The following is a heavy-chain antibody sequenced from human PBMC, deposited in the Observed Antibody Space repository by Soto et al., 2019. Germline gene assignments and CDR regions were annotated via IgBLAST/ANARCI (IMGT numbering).Heavy chain of an antibody. J-gene: IGHJ6*03. D-gene: IGHD5-12*01. CDR1: GFTFSSYD. Sequence: GGSLRLSCAASGFTFSSYDMHWVRQATGKGLEWVSAIGTAGDTYYPGSVKGRFTISRENAKNSLYLQMNSLRAGDTAVYYCARVRQPGYDRHLSYYYYMDVWGKGTTVTVSS. CDR2: IGTAGDT. CDR3: ARVRQPGYDRHLSYYYYMDV. V-gene: IGHV3-13*01.